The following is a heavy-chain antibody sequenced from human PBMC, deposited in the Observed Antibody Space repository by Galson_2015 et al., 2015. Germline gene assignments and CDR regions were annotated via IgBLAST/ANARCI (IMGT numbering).Heavy chain of an antibody. J-gene: IGHJ2*01. Sequence: SLRLSCAASGFTFSSYDMHWVRQATGKGLEWVSAIGTAGDTYYPGSVKGRSTISRENAKNSLYLQMNSLRAGDTAVYYCARCGAPYSSGRGNWYFDLWGRGTLVTVSS. CDR3: ARCGAPYSSGRGNWYFDL. CDR2: IGTAGDT. V-gene: IGHV3-13*04. D-gene: IGHD6-19*01. CDR1: GFTFSSYD.